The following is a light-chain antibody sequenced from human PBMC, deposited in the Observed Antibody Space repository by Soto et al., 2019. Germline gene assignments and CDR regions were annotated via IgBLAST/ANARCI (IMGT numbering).Light chain of an antibody. CDR3: QQYDNYPLT. V-gene: IGKV1-5*01. CDR2: DAS. Sequence: DIQMTQSPATLSASVGDGVTITFRASQSVRSWLAWYQQKPGTAPKLLIFDASRLESGVPSRFSGSASGTEFTLTISSLQPDDFATYYCQQYDNYPLTFGGGTKVDIK. J-gene: IGKJ4*01. CDR1: QSVRSW.